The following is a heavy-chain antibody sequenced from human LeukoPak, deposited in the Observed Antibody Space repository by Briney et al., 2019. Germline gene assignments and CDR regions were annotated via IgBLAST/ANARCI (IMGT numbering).Heavy chain of an antibody. Sequence: VSVKVSCKASGYTFTSFGISWVRQAPGQGLEWMGWIGAYNGNTKYGQKLQGRVTMTTDTSTSTAYMELRSLRSDDAAVYYCARDQMNIAAAGAYFDYWGQGTLVTVSS. V-gene: IGHV1-18*01. CDR2: IGAYNGNT. CDR1: GYTFTSFG. CDR3: ARDQMNIAAAGAYFDY. J-gene: IGHJ4*02. D-gene: IGHD6-13*01.